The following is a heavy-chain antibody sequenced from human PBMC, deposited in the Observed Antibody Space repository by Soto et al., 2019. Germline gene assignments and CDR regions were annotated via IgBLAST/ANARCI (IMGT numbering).Heavy chain of an antibody. Sequence: PSETLSLTCGVSGDTISTGGYSWAWIRQPPGKALEWIGHTYHSGNPNYNPSLKSRVTISVDTSKNQFSLKLSSVTAADTAVYYCARHKRGHSSDILTGYYEAYYYYYGMDVWGQGTTVTVSS. CDR2: TYHSGNP. J-gene: IGHJ6*02. V-gene: IGHV4-30-2*01. D-gene: IGHD3-9*01. CDR1: GDTISTGGYS. CDR3: ARHKRGHSSDILTGYYEAYYYYYGMDV.